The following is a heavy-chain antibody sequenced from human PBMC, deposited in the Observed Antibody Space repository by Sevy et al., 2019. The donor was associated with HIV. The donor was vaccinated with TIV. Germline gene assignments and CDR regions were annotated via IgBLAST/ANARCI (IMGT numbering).Heavy chain of an antibody. CDR2: IKQDGSEK. D-gene: IGHD2-2*01. J-gene: IGHJ6*02. Sequence: GGSLRLSCAASAFTFSNYWMSWVRQAPGKGLEWVAKIKQDGSEKYHVDSVKGRFTISRDNAKNSLFLQMNSLRVEDTAVYYCARDCSSTSCLWGLDVWGQRTAVTVSS. V-gene: IGHV3-7*03. CDR3: ARDCSSTSCLWGLDV. CDR1: AFTFSNYW.